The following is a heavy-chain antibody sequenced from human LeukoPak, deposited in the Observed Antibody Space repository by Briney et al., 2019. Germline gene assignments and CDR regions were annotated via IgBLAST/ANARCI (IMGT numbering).Heavy chain of an antibody. Sequence: ASVKVSCKASGYTFTSYAMHWVRQAPGQRLEWMGWINAGNGNTKYSQKFQGRVTITRDTSASTAYMELSSLRSEDTAVYYCARWGRWLQSFDYWGQGTLVTVS. D-gene: IGHD5-24*01. CDR2: INAGNGNT. CDR1: GYTFTSYA. CDR3: ARWGRWLQSFDY. V-gene: IGHV1-3*01. J-gene: IGHJ4*02.